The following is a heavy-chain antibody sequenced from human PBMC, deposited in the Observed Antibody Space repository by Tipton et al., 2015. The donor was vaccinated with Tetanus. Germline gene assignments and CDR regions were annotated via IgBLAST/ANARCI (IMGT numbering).Heavy chain of an antibody. V-gene: IGHV5-51*01. J-gene: IGHJ5*02. CDR2: IYPGDTDA. CDR1: GHNSRSYW. D-gene: IGHD3-10*01. Sequence: QLVQSGAEVKKPGDSLKISCEVSGHNSRSYWISWVRQMPGKGLEWMGLIYPGDTDATYSPSFQGQVTISIDKSISPAYLHWTSLKASGTGVYFCAGLPKHYSASGSTWGQGTLVTVSS. CDR3: AGLPKHYSASGST.